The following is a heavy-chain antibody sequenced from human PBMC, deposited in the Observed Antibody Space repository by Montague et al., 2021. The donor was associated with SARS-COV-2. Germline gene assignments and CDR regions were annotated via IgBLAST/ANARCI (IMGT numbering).Heavy chain of an antibody. CDR2: TYYRSRWSN. D-gene: IGHD1-26*01. J-gene: IGHJ4*02. CDR1: GDSVSSNSAT. V-gene: IGHV6-1*01. CDR3: ARERWAVGVSFDY. Sequence: CASSGDSVSSNSATWHWIRRSPSRGLEWLGRTYYRSRWSNDYAVSVRSRIIINPDTATNQFSLQLSSVTPEDTAVYFCARERWAVGVSFDYWGQGTLVTASS.